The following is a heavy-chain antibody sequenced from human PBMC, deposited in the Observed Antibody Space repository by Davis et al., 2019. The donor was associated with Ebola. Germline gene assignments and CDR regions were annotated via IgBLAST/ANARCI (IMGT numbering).Heavy chain of an antibody. Sequence: MPSETLSLTCAVYGGSFRGYYWSRIPQPPGKGLEWIGEIYHSGSTNYNLSLKSRVTISVDTSKNQFSLKLSSVTVADTAVYYCARGAYSSGWFPLDYWGQGTLVTVSS. V-gene: IGHV4-34*01. CDR2: IYHSGST. J-gene: IGHJ4*02. CDR3: ARGAYSSGWFPLDY. CDR1: GGSFRGYY. D-gene: IGHD6-19*01.